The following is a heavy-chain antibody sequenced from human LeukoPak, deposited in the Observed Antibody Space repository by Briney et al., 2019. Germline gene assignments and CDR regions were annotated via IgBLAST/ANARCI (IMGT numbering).Heavy chain of an antibody. CDR3: ARSRQASGLFNS. J-gene: IGHJ5*01. D-gene: IGHD3-10*01. CDR1: GYAITSGGFS. CDR2: IYDRGPA. Sequence: SETLSLTCTVSGYAITSGGFSWNWIRQSPGKGLEWIGGIYDRGPAYYNPSLKSRFAISVDRPKNQFFLNVTSLTAADTAVYFCARSRQASGLFNSWGQGTLVVVSS. V-gene: IGHV4-30-2*06.